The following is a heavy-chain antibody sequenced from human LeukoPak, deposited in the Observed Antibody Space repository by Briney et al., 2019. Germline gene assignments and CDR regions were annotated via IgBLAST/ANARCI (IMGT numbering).Heavy chain of an antibody. J-gene: IGHJ4*02. CDR2: IASDGSST. V-gene: IGHV3-74*01. Sequence: GGSLGLSCAASGFTFSSYWMNWVRQAPGKGLVWVSRIASDGSSTTYADSVKGRFSISRDNAKNTLYLQMNSLRVEDTAVYYCARGRPHGNDYWGQGTLVTVSS. CDR1: GFTFSSYW. CDR3: ARGRPHGNDY. D-gene: IGHD4-23*01.